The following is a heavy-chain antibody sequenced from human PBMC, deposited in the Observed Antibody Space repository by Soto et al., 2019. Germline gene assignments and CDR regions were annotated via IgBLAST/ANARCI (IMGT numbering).Heavy chain of an antibody. CDR2: ISRTGDYI. CDR1: GFTFSTYD. V-gene: IGHV3-21*02. J-gene: IGHJ4*02. Sequence: EVQLVESGGGLDKPGGSLRLSCAVYGFTFSTYDMNWVRQAPGKGLEWVASISRTGDYIYYAESVKGRFTISRDDADYSLHLQMSSLRVEDTAVYYCAREYFAYWGQGTLVTVSS. CDR3: AREYFAY.